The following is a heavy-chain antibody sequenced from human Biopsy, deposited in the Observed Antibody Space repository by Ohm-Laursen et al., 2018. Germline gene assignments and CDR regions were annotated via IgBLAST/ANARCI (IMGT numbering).Heavy chain of an antibody. D-gene: IGHD3-3*01. CDR3: ARSFGVVINFEHNWFDP. V-gene: IGHV1-69*06. CDR2: INPMFGTA. J-gene: IGHJ5*02. CDR1: GATFSNYA. Sequence: SSVKVSCKVSGATFSNYAINWLRQAPGQGLEWMGGINPMFGTAKYAQRFQGRVTITADKSTSTADMELSSLRSDDTAVYYCARSFGVVINFEHNWFDPWGQGTLVTVSS.